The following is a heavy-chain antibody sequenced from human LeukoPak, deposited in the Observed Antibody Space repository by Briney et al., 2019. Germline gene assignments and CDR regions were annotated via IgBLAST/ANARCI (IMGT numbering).Heavy chain of an antibody. CDR3: AKEYDFWANNWFDP. CDR1: GFTFSSYA. Sequence: GGSLRLSCAASGFTFSSYAMSWVRQAPGKGLEWVSSISGNGGSTYYADSVRGRFTISRDNSKNTLYLQMNSLRGEDTAVYYCAKEYDFWANNWFDPWGQGTLVTVSS. J-gene: IGHJ5*02. D-gene: IGHD3-3*01. V-gene: IGHV3-23*01. CDR2: ISGNGGST.